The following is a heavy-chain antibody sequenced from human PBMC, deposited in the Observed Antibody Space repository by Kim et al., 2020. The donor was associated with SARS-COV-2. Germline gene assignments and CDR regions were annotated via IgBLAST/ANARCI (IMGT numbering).Heavy chain of an antibody. Sequence: GGSLRLSCAASGFIFKNFAMNWVRQAPGKGLEWVSTIDGNGIDSYYADSVKGRFTFSRDNSKNTLSLQMNSLRVHDTVVYYCAKDTRVYNQPFDSWGQGTLVTVSS. CDR3: AKDTRVYNQPFDS. CDR2: IDGNGIDS. CDR1: GFIFKNFA. V-gene: IGHV3-23*01. J-gene: IGHJ4*02. D-gene: IGHD1-1*01.